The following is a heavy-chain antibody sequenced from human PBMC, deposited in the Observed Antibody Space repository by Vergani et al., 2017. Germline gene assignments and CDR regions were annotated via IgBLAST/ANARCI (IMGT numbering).Heavy chain of an antibody. Sequence: QVQLQESGPGLVKPSQTLSLTCTVSGGSISSSSYYWGWIRQPPGKGLECIGSIYYSGSTYYNPSLKSRVTISVDTSKNQFSLKLSSVTAADTAVYYCARQKRIAAAGTANWFDPWGQGTLVTVSS. V-gene: IGHV4-39*01. CDR3: ARQKRIAAAGTANWFDP. CDR2: IYYSGST. CDR1: GGSISSSSYY. D-gene: IGHD6-13*01. J-gene: IGHJ5*02.